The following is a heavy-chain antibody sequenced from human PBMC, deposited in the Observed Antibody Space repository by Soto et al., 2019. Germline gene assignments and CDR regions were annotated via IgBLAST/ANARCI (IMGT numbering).Heavy chain of an antibody. CDR2: ISGSGASA. CDR1: EFSFGGYA. CDR3: VKGSRGYTAYYFDY. J-gene: IGHJ4*02. D-gene: IGHD5-18*01. Sequence: EVQLLESGGGLVQPGGSLRLSRAASEFSFGGYAMSWVRQAPGKGLEWVSSISGSGASAFYADSVRGRFTISRDNTRNTPSLQMNSLRVEDTALYYCVKGSRGYTAYYFDYWGQGTRITVSS. V-gene: IGHV3-23*01.